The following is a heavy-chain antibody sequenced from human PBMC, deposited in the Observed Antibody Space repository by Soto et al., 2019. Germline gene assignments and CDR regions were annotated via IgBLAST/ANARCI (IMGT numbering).Heavy chain of an antibody. D-gene: IGHD2-15*01. CDR2: ISSSSSYT. CDR1: GFTFSDYS. Sequence: QVQLVESGGGLVQPGGSLRLSCAASGFTFSDYSMSWIRQAPGKGLEWVSYISSSSSYTNYADSVKGRFTISRDNAKNSLYLQMNSLRAEDTAVYYCARVREEVVVAATPYYYYGMDVWGQGTTVTVSS. CDR3: ARVREEVVVAATPYYYYGMDV. V-gene: IGHV3-11*06. J-gene: IGHJ6*02.